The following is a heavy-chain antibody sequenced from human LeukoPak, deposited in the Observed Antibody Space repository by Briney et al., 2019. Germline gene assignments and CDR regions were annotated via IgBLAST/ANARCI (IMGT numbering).Heavy chain of an antibody. V-gene: IGHV1-69*06. Sequence: ASVKVSCKASGGTFSSYAISWVRQAPGQGLEWMGGIIPIFGTANYAQKFQGRVTITADKSTSTAYMELSSLRSEDTAVYYCARLGSSSWDNWFDPWGQGTLVTVSS. J-gene: IGHJ5*02. CDR2: IIPIFGTA. CDR3: ARLGSSSWDNWFDP. CDR1: GGTFSSYA. D-gene: IGHD6-13*01.